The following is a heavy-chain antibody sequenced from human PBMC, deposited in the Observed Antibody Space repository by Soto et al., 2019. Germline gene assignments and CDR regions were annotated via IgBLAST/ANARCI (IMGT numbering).Heavy chain of an antibody. J-gene: IGHJ6*02. CDR3: ARDGGFCTNGVCPVYYYYGMDV. Sequence: SETLSLTCTVSGGSISSAGYNWSWIRQHPGKGLEWIGYIYYSGSTYYNPSLKSRVTISVDTSNNQFSLKLSSVTAADTAVYYCARDGGFCTNGVCPVYYYYGMDVWGQGTTVTVSS. CDR2: IYYSGST. CDR1: GGSISSAGYN. V-gene: IGHV4-30-4*08. D-gene: IGHD2-8*01.